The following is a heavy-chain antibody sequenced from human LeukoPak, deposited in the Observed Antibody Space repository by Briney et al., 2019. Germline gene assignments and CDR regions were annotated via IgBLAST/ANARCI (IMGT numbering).Heavy chain of an antibody. CDR2: IYYSGSA. J-gene: IGHJ4*02. V-gene: IGHV4-59*01. Sequence: SETLSLTCTVSGGSISSYYWSWIRQPPGKGLEWIGYIYYSGSANYNPCLKSRVTISVDTSKNQFSRKLSSVTAADTAVYYCARDSGAAGTDYWGQGALVTVSS. CDR1: GGSISSYY. D-gene: IGHD6-13*01. CDR3: ARDSGAAGTDY.